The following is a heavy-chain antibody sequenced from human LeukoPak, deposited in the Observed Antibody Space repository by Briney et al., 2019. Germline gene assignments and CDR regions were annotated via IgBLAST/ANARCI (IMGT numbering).Heavy chain of an antibody. V-gene: IGHV1-18*01. CDR2: ISAYNGNT. CDR3: ASPNYDILTGYYGPLGLYGMDV. Sequence: ASVKVSCKASGYTFTSYGISWVRQAPGQGLEWMGWISAYNGNTNYAQKLQGRVTMTTDTSTSTAYMELRSLRSDDTAVYYCASPNYDILTGYYGPLGLYGMDVWGQGTTVTVSS. CDR1: GYTFTSYG. D-gene: IGHD3-9*01. J-gene: IGHJ6*02.